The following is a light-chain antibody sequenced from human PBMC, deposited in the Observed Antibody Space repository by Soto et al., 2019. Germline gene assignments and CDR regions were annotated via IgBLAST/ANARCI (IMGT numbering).Light chain of an antibody. V-gene: IGLV2-14*01. J-gene: IGLJ2*01. CDR2: EVF. CDR3: SSYRSSTTPRV. Sequence: QSALTQPASVSGSPGPSVTISCTGTNSDVGGYNYVSWYQQHPGKAPKLRIYEVFNRPSGVSNRFSGSRSGNTASLTISGLQAEDEAYYYCSSYRSSTTPRVFGGGTKLTVL. CDR1: NSDVGGYNY.